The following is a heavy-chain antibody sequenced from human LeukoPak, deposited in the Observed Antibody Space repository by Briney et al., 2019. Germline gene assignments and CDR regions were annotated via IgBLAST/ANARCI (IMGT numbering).Heavy chain of an antibody. V-gene: IGHV3-23*01. CDR2: ISGSGGST. J-gene: IGHJ4*02. D-gene: IGHD6-13*01. Sequence: PGGSLRLSCAASGFAFSSYAMSWVRQAPGQGLEWVSAISGSGGSTYYADSVKGRFTISRDNSKNTLYLQMNSLRVEDTAVYYCAEGASSWSRTYFDFWGQGTLVTVSS. CDR3: AEGASSWSRTYFDF. CDR1: GFAFSSYA.